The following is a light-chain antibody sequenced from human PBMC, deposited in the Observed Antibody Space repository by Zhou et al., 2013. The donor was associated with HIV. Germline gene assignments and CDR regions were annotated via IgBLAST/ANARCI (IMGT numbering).Light chain of an antibody. CDR2: AAS. CDR3: QQYDNLPYS. Sequence: DIQMTQSPSSLSASVGDRVTITCQASQDISNYLNWYQQKPGKAPKLLIYAASSLQSGVPSRFSGSGSGTDFTLTISSLQPEDIATYYCQQYDNLPYSFGQGTKLEIK. V-gene: IGKV1-33*01. CDR1: QDISNY. J-gene: IGKJ2*03.